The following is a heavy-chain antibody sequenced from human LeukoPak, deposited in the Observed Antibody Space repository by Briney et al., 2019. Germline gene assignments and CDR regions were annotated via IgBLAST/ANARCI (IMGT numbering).Heavy chain of an antibody. V-gene: IGHV1-8*01. CDR3: ARGRHHAD. Sequence: GASVKVSCKASGYTFTSYDINWVRQAPGQGLDWMGWMNPSSGNTGYAQKFQGRVTMTRNISISTAYMELSSLRSDDSAVYFCARGRHHADWGTGTTVTVSS. CDR2: MNPSSGNT. CDR1: GYTFTSYD. D-gene: IGHD2-2*01. J-gene: IGHJ6*04.